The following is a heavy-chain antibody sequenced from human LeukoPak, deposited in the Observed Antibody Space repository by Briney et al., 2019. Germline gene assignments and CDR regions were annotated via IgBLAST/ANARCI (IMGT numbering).Heavy chain of an antibody. CDR3: AKCRISVTSPFDY. J-gene: IGHJ4*02. D-gene: IGHD4-11*01. Sequence: PGGSLRLSCAASGFTFSTYAMSWVRQAPGKGLEWVSVISDRGGATYYADSVKGRFTISRDNSKNTLHLQMNSLRAEDTALYYCAKCRISVTSPFDYWGQGTLVTVSS. CDR2: ISDRGGAT. CDR1: GFTFSTYA. V-gene: IGHV3-23*01.